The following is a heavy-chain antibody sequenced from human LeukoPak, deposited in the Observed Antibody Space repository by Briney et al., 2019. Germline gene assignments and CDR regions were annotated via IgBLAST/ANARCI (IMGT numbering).Heavy chain of an antibody. J-gene: IGHJ4*02. Sequence: GGSLRLSCAAPGFTFSSYSMNWVRQAPGKGLEWVGFIRSKTYGGTADYAASVEGRFTISRDDSNNIAYLQMNSLKTEDTAVYYCTRGLEGFTAYDDYWGQGTLATVSS. V-gene: IGHV3-49*04. CDR2: IRSKTYGGTA. CDR3: TRGLEGFTAYDDY. D-gene: IGHD5-12*01. CDR1: GFTFSSYS.